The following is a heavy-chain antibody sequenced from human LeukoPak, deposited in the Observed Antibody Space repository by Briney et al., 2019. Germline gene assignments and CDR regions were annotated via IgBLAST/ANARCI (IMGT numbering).Heavy chain of an antibody. CDR1: GFSFYNAW. CDR2: IRSNSDGGTI. CDR3: ATDFYDST. V-gene: IGHV3-15*07. D-gene: IGHD3-22*01. Sequence: GGSLRLSCATSGFSFYNAWMNWVRQAPGKGLEWVGRIRSNSDGGTIDYAAPVKGRFTLSRDDSRDTLYLQMNSLQTEDTAVYYCATDFYDSTWGQGTLVTVSS. J-gene: IGHJ5*02.